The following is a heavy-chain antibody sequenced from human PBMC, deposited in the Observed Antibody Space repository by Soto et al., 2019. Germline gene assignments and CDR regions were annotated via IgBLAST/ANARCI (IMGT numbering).Heavy chain of an antibody. J-gene: IGHJ4*02. V-gene: IGHV1-46*04. CDR3: ARDNSAANGVLDH. CDR2: INPSARSA. Sequence: GASVKVSCKASGYTFTNNYLHWVRQAPGQGLEWVGMINPSARSASYAQKLRGRLTMDRDTSTTTVYMELSRLTFEDTAVYFCARDNSAANGVLDHWGQGTLVTVSS. CDR1: GYTFTNNY. D-gene: IGHD1-1*01.